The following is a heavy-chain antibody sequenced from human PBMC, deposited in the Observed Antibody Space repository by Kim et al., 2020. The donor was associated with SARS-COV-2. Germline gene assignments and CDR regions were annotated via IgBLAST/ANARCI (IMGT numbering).Heavy chain of an antibody. CDR2: INPSGGST. D-gene: IGHD3-10*01. Sequence: ASVKVSCKASGYTFTSYYMHWVRQAPGQGLEWMGIINPSGGSTSYAQKFQGRVTMTRDTSTSTVYMELSSLRSEDTAVYYCARSGVTMVRGVIGSPDTLYYYYYGMDVWGQGTTVTVSS. J-gene: IGHJ6*02. CDR3: ARSGVTMVRGVIGSPDTLYYYYYGMDV. CDR1: GYTFTSYY. V-gene: IGHV1-46*01.